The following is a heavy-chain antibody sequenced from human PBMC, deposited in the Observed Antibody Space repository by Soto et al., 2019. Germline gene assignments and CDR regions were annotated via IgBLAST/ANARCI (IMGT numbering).Heavy chain of an antibody. J-gene: IGHJ4*02. D-gene: IGHD3-22*01. Sequence: SETLSLTCTVSGGSISSGGYYWSWIRQHPGKGLEWIGYIYYSGSTYYNPSLKSRVTISVDTSKNQFSLKLSSVTAADTAVYYCARHHYYDSSGYSPFDSWGQGTLVTVSS. CDR3: ARHHYYDSSGYSPFDS. CDR1: GGSISSGGYY. V-gene: IGHV4-31*03. CDR2: IYYSGST.